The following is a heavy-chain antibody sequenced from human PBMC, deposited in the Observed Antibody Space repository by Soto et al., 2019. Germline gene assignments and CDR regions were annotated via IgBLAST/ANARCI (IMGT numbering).Heavy chain of an antibody. Sequence: EVQLVESGGGLVKPGGSLGLSCVASGSTITSAWMNWVRQAPGKGLEWVGRVKSKTDGEITDYAAPVKGRFTISRDDSKNTVYLQMNSLKTEDTAVYYCAGQLVRYCMDVWGQGTTVTVSS. V-gene: IGHV3-15*07. D-gene: IGHD3-9*01. J-gene: IGHJ6*02. CDR2: VKSKTDGEIT. CDR3: AGQLVRYCMDV. CDR1: GSTITSAW.